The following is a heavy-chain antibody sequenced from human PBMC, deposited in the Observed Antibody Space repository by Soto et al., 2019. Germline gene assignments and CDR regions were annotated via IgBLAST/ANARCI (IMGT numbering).Heavy chain of an antibody. D-gene: IGHD2-2*01. Sequence: GGSLRLSCAASGFTFSSYWMGWVRQAPGKGLEWVASIKQDGSEKYYVDSVKGRFTISRDNAKNSLYLQMNSLTAEDTAVYYCARDRPSTICYLFDYWGQGSLVTVSS. CDR3: ARDRPSTICYLFDY. CDR2: IKQDGSEK. CDR1: GFTFSSYW. J-gene: IGHJ4*02. V-gene: IGHV3-7*03.